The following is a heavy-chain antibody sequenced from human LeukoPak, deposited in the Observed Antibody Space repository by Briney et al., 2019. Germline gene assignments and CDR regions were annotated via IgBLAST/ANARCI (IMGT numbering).Heavy chain of an antibody. CDR1: GGSISSGGYS. J-gene: IGHJ4*02. CDR2: IYHSGST. CDR3: ARAPPWGYGGFDY. V-gene: IGHV4-30-2*01. D-gene: IGHD5-12*01. Sequence: SETLSLTCAVSGGSISSGGYSWSWIRQPPGKGLEWIGYIYHSGSTYYDPSLKSRVTISVDRSKNQFSLKLSSVTAADTAVYYCARAPPWGYGGFDYWGQGTLVTVSS.